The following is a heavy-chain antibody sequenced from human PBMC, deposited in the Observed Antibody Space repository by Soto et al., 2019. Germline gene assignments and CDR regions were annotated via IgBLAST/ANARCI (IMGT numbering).Heavy chain of an antibody. D-gene: IGHD3-16*01. V-gene: IGHV3-9*01. Sequence: EVHLVESGGGLVQPGRSLRLSCAASGFNIEDYAMNWVRQAPGKGLEWVSGISWNSSSTGYADSVKGRFTISRDDAKNSLYLQMNSLRAEDTALYHCAKDIWSALGEGNWFDSWGQGTLVTVSS. CDR1: GFNIEDYA. CDR3: AKDIWSALGEGNWFDS. CDR2: ISWNSSST. J-gene: IGHJ5*01.